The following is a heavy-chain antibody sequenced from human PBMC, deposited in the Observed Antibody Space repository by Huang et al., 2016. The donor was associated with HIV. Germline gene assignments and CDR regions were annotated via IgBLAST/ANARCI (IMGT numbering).Heavy chain of an antibody. Sequence: QLLLQESGPGLVKPSEALALTCAVSGGSIRSSDYHWGWIRQPPGKGLEWIGRIYFRGSTNHRPSLKWRVTIAVDTYKNLFFLHLTSMTAADTAVYYCARHREGPVAYYSGWGSHLNYMDVWGRGRTVVVSS. CDR3: ARHREGPVAYYSGWGSHLNYMDV. CDR1: GGSIRSSDYH. D-gene: IGHD3-10*01. J-gene: IGHJ6*03. V-gene: IGHV4-39*01. CDR2: IYFRGST.